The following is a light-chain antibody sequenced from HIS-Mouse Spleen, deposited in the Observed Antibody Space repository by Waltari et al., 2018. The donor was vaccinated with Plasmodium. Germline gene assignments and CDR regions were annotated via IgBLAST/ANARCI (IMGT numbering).Light chain of an antibody. V-gene: IGLV1-40*01. J-gene: IGLJ2*01. Sequence: QSVLTQPPSVSGAPGQRVTISCTGSSSNIGAGYDVHWYQQLPGTARKLLIYGNSHRPSGVPDRFSGSKAGTSASLAITGLQAEDEADYYCQSYDSSLSGSVFGGGTKLTVL. CDR1: SSNIGAGYD. CDR2: GNS. CDR3: QSYDSSLSGSV.